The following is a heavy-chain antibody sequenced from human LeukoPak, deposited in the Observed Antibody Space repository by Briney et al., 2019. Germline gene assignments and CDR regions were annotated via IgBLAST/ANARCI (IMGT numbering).Heavy chain of an antibody. V-gene: IGHV4-39*01. CDR3: ARQKSGGSCYSDY. CDR2: IYYSGRT. Sequence: SETLSLTCTVSGGSISSSSYYWGRIRPPQGKGLEWIGRIYYSGRTYYNPSLKSRVTISVDTSKNQFALKLSSVTAADAAVYYCARQKSGGSCYSDYGGQGTLVTVSS. D-gene: IGHD2-15*01. CDR1: GGSISSSSYY. J-gene: IGHJ4*02.